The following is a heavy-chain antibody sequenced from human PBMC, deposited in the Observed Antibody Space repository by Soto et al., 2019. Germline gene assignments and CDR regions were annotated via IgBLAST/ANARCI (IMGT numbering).Heavy chain of an antibody. CDR1: GFTFSSYS. CDR2: ISSSSSYI. J-gene: IGHJ3*01. CDR3: ARDLR. V-gene: IGHV3-21*01. Sequence: PGGSLRLSCAASGFTFSSYSMNWVRQAPGKGLEWVSSISSSSSYICYADSVKCRFTISRDNAKNSLYLQMNSLRAEDTAVYYCARDLRWGQGTMVTVSS.